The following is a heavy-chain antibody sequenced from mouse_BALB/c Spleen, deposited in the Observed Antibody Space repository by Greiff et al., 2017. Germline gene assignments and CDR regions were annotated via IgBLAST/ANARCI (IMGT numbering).Heavy chain of an antibody. D-gene: IGHD1-1*01. CDR2: ISSGSSTI. J-gene: IGHJ3*01. CDR1: GFTFSSFG. CDR3: ARGALYYGSPWFAY. V-gene: IGHV5-17*02. Sequence: LVESGGGLVQPGGSRKLSCAASGFTFSSFGMHWVRQAPEKGLEWVAYISSGSSTIYYADTVKGRFTISRDNPKNTLFLQMTSLRSEDTAMYYCARGALYYGSPWFAYWGQGTLVTVSA.